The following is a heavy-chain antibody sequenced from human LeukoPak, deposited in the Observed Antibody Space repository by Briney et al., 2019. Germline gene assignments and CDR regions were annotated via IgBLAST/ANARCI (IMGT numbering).Heavy chain of an antibody. CDR1: GGSISSGNG. J-gene: IGHJ2*01. CDR3: ARAFRARYFDL. V-gene: IGHV4-4*02. CDR2: VYHTGST. Sequence: PSGTLSLTCAVSGGSISSGNGWSWVRQPPGEGLEWIGEVYHTGSTSYNPSLKSRVTISVDNSKNQFSLKLSSVTAADTAVYYCARAFRARYFDLWGRGTLVTVSS. D-gene: IGHD2/OR15-2a*01.